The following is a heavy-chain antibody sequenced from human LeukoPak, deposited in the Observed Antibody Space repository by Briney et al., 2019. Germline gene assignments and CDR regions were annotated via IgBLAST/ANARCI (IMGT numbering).Heavy chain of an antibody. V-gene: IGHV1-2*02. D-gene: IGHD3-9*01. J-gene: IGHJ4*02. Sequence: GASVKVSCKASGYTFTGYYMHWVRQAPGQGLEWMGWINPNSGGTNYAQKFQGRVTMTRDTSISTAYMELSRLRSDDTAVYCCARTNGILTGYYFLGDYWGQGTLVTVSS. CDR3: ARTNGILTGYYFLGDY. CDR1: GYTFTGYY. CDR2: INPNSGGT.